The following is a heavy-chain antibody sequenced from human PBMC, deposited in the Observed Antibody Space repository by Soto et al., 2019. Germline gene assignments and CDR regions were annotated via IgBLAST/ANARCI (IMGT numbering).Heavy chain of an antibody. J-gene: IGHJ6*02. V-gene: IGHV3-66*01. CDR2: INNGGST. Sequence: GGSLRLSCAASGFDASVNFMTWVRQAPGKGLEWVSAINNGGSTFYADSVKGRFTISRDDSKNTLFIQMSSLRVEDTAMYYCVRENYYYGMDVWGQGTAVTVSS. CDR3: VRENYYYGMDV. CDR1: GFDASVNF.